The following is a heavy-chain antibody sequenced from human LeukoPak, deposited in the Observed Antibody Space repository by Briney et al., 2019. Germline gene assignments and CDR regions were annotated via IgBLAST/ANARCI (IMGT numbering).Heavy chain of an antibody. CDR2: IYYSGST. Sequence: SETLSLTCTVSGGSISSSSYYWGWIRQPPGKGLEWIGSIYYSGSTYYNPSLKSRVTISVDTSKNQFSLKPSSVTAADTAVYYCARGLYNWNRNWFDPWGQGTLVTVSS. CDR3: ARGLYNWNRNWFDP. D-gene: IGHD1-20*01. V-gene: IGHV4-39*07. CDR1: GGSISSSSYY. J-gene: IGHJ5*02.